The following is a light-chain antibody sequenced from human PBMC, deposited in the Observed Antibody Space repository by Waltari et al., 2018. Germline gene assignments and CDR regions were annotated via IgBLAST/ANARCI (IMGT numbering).Light chain of an antibody. J-gene: IGLJ1*01. CDR1: NSDVGGHNF. CDR3: NSYSTSSTFV. CDR2: DVS. V-gene: IGLV2-14*01. Sequence: QSALTQPASVSGSPGQSITISCTGSNSDVGGHNFVSWYQQHPGKAPNLMIYDVSNRPSGVSNRFSGSKSGNTASLTISGLQPEDAADYYCNSYSTSSTFVFGTGTRVTVL.